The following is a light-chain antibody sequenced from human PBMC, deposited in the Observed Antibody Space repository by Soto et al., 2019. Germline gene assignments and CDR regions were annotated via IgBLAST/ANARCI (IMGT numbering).Light chain of an antibody. CDR3: MQSTQLPPT. V-gene: IGKV2D-29*02. Sequence: VMSPTPLSLSVTPGQPASISCTSRQSLLHITGETFLFWYLQKPGQSPQLLIYEVSTRVSGVPDRFSGSGSGTDFTLEISRVETDDVGIYYCMQSTQLPPTFGQGTRLEIK. CDR1: QSLLHITGETF. J-gene: IGKJ5*01. CDR2: EVS.